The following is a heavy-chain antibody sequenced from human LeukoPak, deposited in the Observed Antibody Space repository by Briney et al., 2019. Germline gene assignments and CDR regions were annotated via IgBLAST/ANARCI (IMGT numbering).Heavy chain of an antibody. CDR2: IYYSGST. CDR1: GGSISSGDYY. Sequence: SETLSLTCTVSGGSISSGDYYWSWIRQPPGKGLEWTGYIYYSGSTYYNPSLKSRVTISVDTSKNQFSLKLSSVTAADTAVYYCARGLIVGATPIDYWGQGTLVTVSS. J-gene: IGHJ4*02. CDR3: ARGLIVGATPIDY. D-gene: IGHD1-26*01. V-gene: IGHV4-30-4*01.